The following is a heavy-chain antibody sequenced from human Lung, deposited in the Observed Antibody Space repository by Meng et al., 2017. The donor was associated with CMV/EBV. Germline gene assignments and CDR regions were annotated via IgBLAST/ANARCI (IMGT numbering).Heavy chain of an antibody. D-gene: IGHD3-22*01. CDR3: ARDPHTLYDSSGYYYYYGMDV. CDR1: GGTFSSYA. V-gene: IGHV1-69*05. Sequence: SVKVSCKASGGTFSSYAISWVRQAPGQGLEWMGGIIPIFGTANYAQKFQGRVTITTDESTSTAYMELSSLRSEDTAVYYCARDPHTLYDSSGYYYYYGMDVWGQGTTVXVSS. CDR2: IIPIFGTA. J-gene: IGHJ6*02.